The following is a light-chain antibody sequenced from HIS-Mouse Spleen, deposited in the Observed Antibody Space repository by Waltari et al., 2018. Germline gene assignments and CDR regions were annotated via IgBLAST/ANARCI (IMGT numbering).Light chain of an antibody. CDR2: EGS. Sequence: QSALTQPASVSGSPGQSITISCTGTSSEVGSYNLVSWYQQHPGKAPKLMIYEGSKRPSGVSNRFSGSKSGNTASLTISGLQAEDEADYYCCSYAGSREVFGTGTKVTVL. CDR1: SSEVGSYNL. V-gene: IGLV2-23*01. J-gene: IGLJ1*01. CDR3: CSYAGSREV.